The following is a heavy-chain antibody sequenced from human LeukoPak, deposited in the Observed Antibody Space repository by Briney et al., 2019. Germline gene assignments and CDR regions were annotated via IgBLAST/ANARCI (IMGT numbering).Heavy chain of an antibody. CDR2: ISGSSSAT. J-gene: IGHJ4*02. V-gene: IGHV3-48*02. Sequence: GGSLRLSCAASGFSFSSYNMNWVRQAPGKGLEWISYISGSSSATDYADSVKGRFTISRDNAKNSLYLQMDSLKDEDTAVYYRAREYSGIDYWGQGTLVTVSS. CDR1: GFSFSSYN. CDR3: AREYSGIDY. D-gene: IGHD2-21*01.